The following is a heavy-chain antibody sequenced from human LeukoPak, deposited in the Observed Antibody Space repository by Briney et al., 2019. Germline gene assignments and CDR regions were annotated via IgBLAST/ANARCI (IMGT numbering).Heavy chain of an antibody. CDR2: LYYDGRT. Sequence: YPSETLSLTCTVFGDSVSSSNYYWAWFRQPPGKGLDWIGSLYYDGRTYYSPSLESRVTVSVDTSKNQFSLKLSSVTAADTAVYYCARRGIRGITIFGIPDQYWFDPWGQGTLVTVSS. J-gene: IGHJ5*02. D-gene: IGHD3-3*01. CDR3: ARRGIRGITIFGIPDQYWFDP. CDR1: GDSVSSSNYY. V-gene: IGHV4-39*07.